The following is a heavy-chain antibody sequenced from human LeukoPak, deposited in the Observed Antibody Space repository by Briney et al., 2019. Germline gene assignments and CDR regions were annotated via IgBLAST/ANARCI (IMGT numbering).Heavy chain of an antibody. J-gene: IGHJ1*01. Sequence: PGGSLRLSCAASGFTFSSYWTHWVRHVPGKGMLWVPRLNSDGRSTSYADSVKGRFTISRDNAKNTLYLQMNSLRAEDTAVYYCAKGSRDGYNTFQNWGQGTLVTVSS. CDR3: AKGSRDGYNTFQN. CDR2: LNSDGRST. V-gene: IGHV3-74*01. CDR1: GFTFSSYW. D-gene: IGHD5-24*01.